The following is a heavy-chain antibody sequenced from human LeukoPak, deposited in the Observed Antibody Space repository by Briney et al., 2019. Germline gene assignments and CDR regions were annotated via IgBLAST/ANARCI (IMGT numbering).Heavy chain of an antibody. J-gene: IGHJ4*02. CDR3: ARVRGSSWYHDY. CDR2: ISDTSDTI. Sequence: PGGSLRLSCAASGFTFSSYSMNWVRQAPGKGLEWVSFISDTSDTIYYADSVKGRFTISRDSAENSLYLQMNTLRAEDTAVYYCARVRGSSWYHDYGGQGILVTVSS. CDR1: GFTFSSYS. D-gene: IGHD6-13*01. V-gene: IGHV3-48*04.